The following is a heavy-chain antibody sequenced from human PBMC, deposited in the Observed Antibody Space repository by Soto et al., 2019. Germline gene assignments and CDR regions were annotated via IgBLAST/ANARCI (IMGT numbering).Heavy chain of an antibody. CDR1: GGSISSYY. J-gene: IGHJ4*02. D-gene: IGHD1-26*01. Sequence: SETLSLTCTVSGGSISSYYWSWIRQPPGKGLEWIGYIYYSGSTNYNPSLKSRVTISVDTSKNQFSLTLSSVTAADTAVYYCARGAGATHFDYWGQGTLVTVSS. CDR3: ARGAGATHFDY. CDR2: IYYSGST. V-gene: IGHV4-59*01.